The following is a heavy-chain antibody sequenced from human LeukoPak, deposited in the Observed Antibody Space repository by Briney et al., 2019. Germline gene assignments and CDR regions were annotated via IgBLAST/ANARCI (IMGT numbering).Heavy chain of an antibody. CDR3: ARDYSPPGSGYYNWFDP. CDR2: IYYSGST. V-gene: IGHV4-61*08. J-gene: IGHJ5*02. D-gene: IGHD3-22*01. CDR1: GGSISSGGYY. Sequence: SETLSLTCTVSGGSISSGGYYWSWIRQHPGKGLEWIGYIYYSGSTNYNPSLKSRVTISVDTSKNQFSLKLSSVTAADTAVYYCARDYSPPGSGYYNWFDPWGQGTLVIVSS.